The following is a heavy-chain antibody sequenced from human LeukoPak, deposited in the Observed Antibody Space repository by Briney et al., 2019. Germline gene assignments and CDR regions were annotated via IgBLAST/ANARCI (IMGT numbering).Heavy chain of an antibody. J-gene: IGHJ4*02. CDR2: IRSKANSYAT. CDR3: TRHDFDY. V-gene: IGHV3-73*01. CDR1: GFTFSSYG. Sequence: PGGSLRLSCAASGFTFSSYGMHWVRQASGKGLEWVGRIRSKANSYATAYAASVKGRFTISRDDSKNTAYLQMNSLKTEDTAVYYCTRHDFDYWGQGTLVTVSS.